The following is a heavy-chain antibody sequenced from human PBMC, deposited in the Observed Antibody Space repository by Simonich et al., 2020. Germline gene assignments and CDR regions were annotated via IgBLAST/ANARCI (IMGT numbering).Heavy chain of an antibody. J-gene: IGHJ4*02. CDR2: ISGRGGSK. Sequence: EVQLLESGGGLVQPGGSLRLSCAASGFTFSIYAMSWVRQAPGKGVEGVSAISGRGGSKYYADSVKGRFTISRDNSKNTLYLQMNSLRAEDTAVYNCATYYFDYWGQGTLVTVSS. CDR3: ATYYFDY. CDR1: GFTFSIYA. V-gene: IGHV3-23*01.